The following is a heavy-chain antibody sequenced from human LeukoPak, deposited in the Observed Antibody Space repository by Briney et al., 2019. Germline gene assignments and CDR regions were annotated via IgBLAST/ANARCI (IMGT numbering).Heavy chain of an antibody. Sequence: GGSLRLSCAASGFTFDDYGMHWVRQAPGKGLEWVSGISWNSGSIGYADSVKGRFTISRDNAKNSLYLQMNSLRAEDTALYYCAKDTGYYYGSGSYSSFDYWGQGTLVTVSS. D-gene: IGHD3-10*01. J-gene: IGHJ4*02. V-gene: IGHV3-9*01. CDR2: ISWNSGSI. CDR3: AKDTGYYYGSGSYSSFDY. CDR1: GFTFDDYG.